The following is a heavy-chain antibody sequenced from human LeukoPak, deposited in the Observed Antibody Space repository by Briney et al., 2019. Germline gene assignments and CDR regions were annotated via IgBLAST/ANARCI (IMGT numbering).Heavy chain of an antibody. Sequence: PGGSLRLSCAASGFTFSSYSMNWVRQAPGKGLEWVSYISSSSSRIYYADSVKGRFTISRDNAKNSLYLQMNSLRDEDTAVYYCARAADYGDYATFDPWGQGTLVTVSS. J-gene: IGHJ5*02. D-gene: IGHD4-17*01. CDR2: ISSSSSRI. CDR1: GFTFSSYS. CDR3: ARAADYGDYATFDP. V-gene: IGHV3-48*02.